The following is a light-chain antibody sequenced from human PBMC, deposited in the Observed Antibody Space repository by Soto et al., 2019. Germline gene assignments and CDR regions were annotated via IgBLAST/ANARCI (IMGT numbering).Light chain of an antibody. CDR3: ATWDGSLSVGV. J-gene: IGLJ2*01. V-gene: IGLV1-51*02. CDR2: ENN. CDR1: SSNLGINF. Sequence: QSVLTQPPSVSAAPGQKVTISCSGGSSNLGINFVSWYQQFPGGVPKLLIYENNKRPSGIPDRFSGAKSGTSATLDITGLQAGDEADYYCATWDGSLSVGVFGGGTKLTVL.